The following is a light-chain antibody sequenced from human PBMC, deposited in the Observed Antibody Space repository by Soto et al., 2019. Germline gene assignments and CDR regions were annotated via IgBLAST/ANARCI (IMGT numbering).Light chain of an antibody. CDR2: ATS. CDR1: QSVSSN. CDR3: PQYDRSPRP. J-gene: IGKJ1*01. Sequence: IVMPQSPTTLSVSPGERSTLSCRASQSVSSNLAWYQQKPGQAPRLVMFATSSAGTGIPDRFSGGGSGTDFTLTISRLEPEDFAVYYSPQYDRSPRPSGQGTKV. V-gene: IGKV3-20*01.